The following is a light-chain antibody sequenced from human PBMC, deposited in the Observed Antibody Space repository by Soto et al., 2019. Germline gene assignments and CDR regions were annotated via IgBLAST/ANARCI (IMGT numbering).Light chain of an antibody. CDR2: DFN. CDR1: SSDIGAYNY. Sequence: QSALTQPASVSGSPGQSITVSCTGTSSDIGAYNYVSWYQQHPGKAPKLIIYDFNARPSGVSTRFSGSKSGNTASLTISGLKAEDEADYYCSSYTSSSTVVFGGGTKLTVL. CDR3: SSYTSSSTVV. J-gene: IGLJ2*01. V-gene: IGLV2-14*03.